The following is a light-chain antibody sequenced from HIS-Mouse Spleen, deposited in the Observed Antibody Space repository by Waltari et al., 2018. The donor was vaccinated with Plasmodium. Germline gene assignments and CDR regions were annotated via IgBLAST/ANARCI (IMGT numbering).Light chain of an antibody. Sequence: EIVMTQSPATLSVAPGDRAHLSCRASQSVSSNLAWYQQKPGQAPRLLIYGASTRATGISARFSGSGSGTEFTLTISSLQSEDFAVYYCQQYNNWSFTFGPGTKVDIK. J-gene: IGKJ3*01. CDR2: GAS. V-gene: IGKV3-15*01. CDR3: QQYNNWSFT. CDR1: QSVSSN.